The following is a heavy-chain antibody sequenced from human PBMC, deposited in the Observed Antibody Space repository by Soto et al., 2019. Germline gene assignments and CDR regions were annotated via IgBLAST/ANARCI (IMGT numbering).Heavy chain of an antibody. J-gene: IGHJ4*02. CDR2: ISYDGSNK. V-gene: IGHV3-30-3*01. CDR1: GFTFSSYA. CDR3: APPVVVVAAVDY. D-gene: IGHD2-15*01. Sequence: QVQLVESGGGVVQPGRSLRLSCAASGFTFSSYAMHWVRQAPGKGLEWVAVISYDGSNKYYADSVKGRFTISRDNSKNTLYLHMNSLRAEDTAVYYCAPPVVVVAAVDYWGQGTLVTVSS.